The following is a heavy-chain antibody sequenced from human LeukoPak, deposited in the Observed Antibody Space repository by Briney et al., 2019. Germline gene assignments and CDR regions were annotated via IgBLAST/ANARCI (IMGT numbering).Heavy chain of an antibody. J-gene: IGHJ4*02. CDR1: GFSFDDYT. V-gene: IGHV3-9*01. CDR3: AKSGGVVVGVYFDY. Sequence: GGSLTLSCAASGFSFDDYTMDWLRHAPGKGLEWVSGISWGSGSIGYAVSVRGRFTVSRDNAKNSLFLEMNNLRVEDTALYYCAKSGGVVVGVYFDYWGQGTLVTVSS. CDR2: ISWGSGSI. D-gene: IGHD2-15*01.